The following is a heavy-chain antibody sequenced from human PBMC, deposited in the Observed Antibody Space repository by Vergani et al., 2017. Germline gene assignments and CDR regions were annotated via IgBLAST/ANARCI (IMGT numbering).Heavy chain of an antibody. CDR2: ISWDGGST. CDR1: GFTFDDYA. D-gene: IGHD2-21*01. J-gene: IGHJ4*01. V-gene: IGHV3-43D*03. CDR3: AKDSGGERAVFDY. Sequence: EVQLVESGGGLVQPGGSLRLSCAASGFTFDDYAMHWVRQAPGKGLEWVSLISWDGGSTYYADSVKGRFTISRDNSKNSLYLQMNSLGAEDTALYYCAKDSGGERAVFDYWGHGTLVTVSS.